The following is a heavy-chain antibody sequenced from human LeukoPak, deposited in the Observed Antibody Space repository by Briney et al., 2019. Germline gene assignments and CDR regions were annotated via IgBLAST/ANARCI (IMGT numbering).Heavy chain of an antibody. V-gene: IGHV4-39*07. CDR3: ARDSAAAAGSAPFGY. J-gene: IGHJ4*02. Sequence: PSETLSLTCTASGGSISNRSYYWGWIRQPPGKGLEWIGRIYYSGSTYYNPSLKSRVTISVDTSKNQFSLKLSSVTAADTAVYYCARDSAAAAGSAPFGYWGQGTLVTVSS. CDR1: GGSISNRSYY. CDR2: IYYSGST. D-gene: IGHD6-25*01.